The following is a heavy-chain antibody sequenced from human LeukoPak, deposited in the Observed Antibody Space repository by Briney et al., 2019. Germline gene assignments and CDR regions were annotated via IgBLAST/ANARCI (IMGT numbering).Heavy chain of an antibody. Sequence: ASVKVSCKASGYTFTSYYMHWVRQAPGQGLEGLGIINPSGGSTSYAQKFQGRVTMTRDTSTSTVYMELSSLRSEDTAVYYCAREYYYDSSGYPDAFDIWGQGTMVTVSS. CDR1: GYTFTSYY. CDR2: INPSGGST. J-gene: IGHJ3*02. CDR3: AREYYYDSSGYPDAFDI. D-gene: IGHD3-22*01. V-gene: IGHV1-46*01.